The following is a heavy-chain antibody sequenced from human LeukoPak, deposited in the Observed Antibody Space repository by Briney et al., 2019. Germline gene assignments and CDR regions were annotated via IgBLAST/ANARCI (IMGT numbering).Heavy chain of an antibody. J-gene: IGHJ3*02. Sequence: GGSLRLSCAASGFTFSTFGMNWVRQAPGKGLEWVAVTSYDGSHTYYADSVKGRFIISRDNSKNTVYLQMDSLRAEDTAVYYCASRRSGWPNDAFDIWGQGTMVTVTS. CDR1: GFTFSTFG. D-gene: IGHD6-19*01. CDR2: TSYDGSHT. V-gene: IGHV3-30*03. CDR3: ASRRSGWPNDAFDI.